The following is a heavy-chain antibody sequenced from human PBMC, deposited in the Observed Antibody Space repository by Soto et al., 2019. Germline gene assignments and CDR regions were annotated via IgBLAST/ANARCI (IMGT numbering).Heavy chain of an antibody. CDR2: IIPIFGTA. D-gene: IGHD3-3*01. Sequence: SVKVSCKASGGTFSSYAISWVRQAPGQGLEWMGGIIPIFGTANYAQKFQGRVTITADESTSTAYMELSSLRSEDTAVYYCARPYYPYYDFWSGSRRDYYYGMDVWGQGTTVTV. V-gene: IGHV1-69*13. CDR1: GGTFSSYA. CDR3: ARPYYPYYDFWSGSRRDYYYGMDV. J-gene: IGHJ6*02.